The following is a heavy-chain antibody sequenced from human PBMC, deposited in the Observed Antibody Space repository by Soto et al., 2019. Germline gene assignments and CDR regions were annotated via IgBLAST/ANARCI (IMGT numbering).Heavy chain of an antibody. Sequence: GASLKVSCKASGYTFTNYGITWVRQAPGQGLEWMGWISAYNGNTNYAQKLQGRVTMTTDTSTSTAYMELRSLRSDDTAVYYCARDPGGSGIVGWFDPWGQGTLVTVSS. CDR3: ARDPGGSGIVGWFDP. CDR1: GYTFTNYG. CDR2: ISAYNGNT. V-gene: IGHV1-18*01. D-gene: IGHD3-10*01. J-gene: IGHJ5*02.